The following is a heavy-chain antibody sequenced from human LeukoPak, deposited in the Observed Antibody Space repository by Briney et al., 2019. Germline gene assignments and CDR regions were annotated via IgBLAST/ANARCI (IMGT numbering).Heavy chain of an antibody. CDR1: GGTFSSYA. CDR2: IIPIFGTA. D-gene: IGHD6-13*01. CDR3: ARRSIAAAGPHYMDV. J-gene: IGHJ6*03. Sequence: GASVKVSCKASGGTFSSYAISWVRQAPGQGLEWMGGIIPIFGTANYAQKFQGRVTITADKSTSTAYMELRSLRSDDTAVYYCARRSIAAAGPHYMDVWGKGTTVTVSS. V-gene: IGHV1-69*06.